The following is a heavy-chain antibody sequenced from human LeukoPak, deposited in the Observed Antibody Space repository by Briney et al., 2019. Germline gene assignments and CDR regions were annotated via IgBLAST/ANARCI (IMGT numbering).Heavy chain of an antibody. CDR3: ARAGGLTVPLSYYYYYYMDV. V-gene: IGHV1-46*01. CDR2: INPSGGST. Sequence: ASVKVSCKAAGYTFTSDYMHWVRQAPGQGLEWMGIINPSGGSTSYAQKFQGRVTMTRDTSTSTVYMELSSLRSEDTAVYYCARAGGLTVPLSYYYYYYMDVWGKGTTVTVSS. CDR1: GYTFTSDY. J-gene: IGHJ6*03. D-gene: IGHD3-16*01.